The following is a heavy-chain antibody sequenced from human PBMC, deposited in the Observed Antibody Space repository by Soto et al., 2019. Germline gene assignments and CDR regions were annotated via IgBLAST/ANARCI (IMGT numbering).Heavy chain of an antibody. J-gene: IGHJ5*02. V-gene: IGHV4-30-4*01. Sequence: QVQLQESGPGLVKPSQTLSLTCTVSGGSISSGDYYWSWIRQPPGKGLEWIGYIYYSGSTYYNPSLKSRVTISVDTSKNQFSLKRSSVTAADTAVYYCARTLYYYDSSGYYYPPPDWFDPWGQGTLVTVSS. CDR2: IYYSGST. CDR3: ARTLYYYDSSGYYYPPPDWFDP. CDR1: GGSISSGDYY. D-gene: IGHD3-22*01.